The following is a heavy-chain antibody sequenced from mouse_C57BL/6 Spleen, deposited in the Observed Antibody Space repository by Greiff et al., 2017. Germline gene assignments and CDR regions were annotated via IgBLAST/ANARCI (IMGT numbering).Heavy chain of an antibody. CDR2: INYDGSST. CDR1: GFTFSDYY. Sequence: EVQVVESEGGLVQPGSSMKLSCTASGFTFSDYYMAWVRPVPEKGLEWVANINYDGSSTYYLDSLKSRFIISRDNAKNILYLQMSSLKSEDTATYYCAREDSNWYFDVWGTGTTVTVSS. D-gene: IGHD2-5*01. J-gene: IGHJ1*03. V-gene: IGHV5-16*01. CDR3: AREDSNWYFDV.